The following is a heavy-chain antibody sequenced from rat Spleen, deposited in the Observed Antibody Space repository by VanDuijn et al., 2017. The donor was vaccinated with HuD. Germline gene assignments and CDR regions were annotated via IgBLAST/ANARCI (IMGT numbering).Heavy chain of an antibody. CDR3: TIGYYTSYDDWFAY. J-gene: IGHJ3*01. V-gene: IGHV5-19*01. CDR1: GFTFSNYV. CDR2: ISPTGDST. D-gene: IGHD1-2*01. Sequence: EVQLVESDGGLVQPGRSLKLSCAASGFTFSNYVVHWIRQAPTKGLEWVASISPTGDSTNYRDSVKGRFTFSRDNAKSTLYLQMNSLRSEDTANYYCTIGYYTSYDDWFAYWGQGTMVTVSS.